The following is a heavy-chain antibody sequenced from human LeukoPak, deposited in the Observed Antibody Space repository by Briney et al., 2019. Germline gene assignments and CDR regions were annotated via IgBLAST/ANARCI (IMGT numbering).Heavy chain of an antibody. CDR1: GFTFGDYA. V-gene: IGHV3-49*03. J-gene: IGHJ6*03. Sequence: GGSLRLSCTASGFTFGDYAMSWFRQAPGKGLEWVGFIRSKAYGGTTEYAASVKGRFTISRDDSKSIAYLQMNSLKTEDTAVYYCTREVYSYGLTYYYYYMDVWGKGTTVTVSS. CDR3: TREVYSYGLTYYYYYMDV. CDR2: IRSKAYGGTT. D-gene: IGHD5-18*01.